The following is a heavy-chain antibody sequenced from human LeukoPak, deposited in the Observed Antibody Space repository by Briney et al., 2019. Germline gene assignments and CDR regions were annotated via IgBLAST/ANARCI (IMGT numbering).Heavy chain of an antibody. V-gene: IGHV3-23*01. D-gene: IGHD1-26*01. J-gene: IGHJ4*02. Sequence: GGSLRLSCAASGFTFSPFAMSWVRQAPGQGLEWVSSFGGAGRGSTYHADSVKGRFTISRDDSKNTLYRQMNSLRVEDTAVYRCAKARGATVNDPVDSWGQGTLVTVSS. CDR2: FGGAGRGST. CDR3: AKARGATVNDPVDS. CDR1: GFTFSPFA.